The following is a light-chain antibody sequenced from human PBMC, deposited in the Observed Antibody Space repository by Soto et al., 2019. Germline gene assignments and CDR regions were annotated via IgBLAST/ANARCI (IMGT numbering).Light chain of an antibody. Sequence: IVLTQSPAILSLSPGERASLYYEASQSISSSFLAWYQQKPGQAPRLLIYGASSRATGIPDRFSGTGFETDFTLTISRLEPEDFAVYYCQQYDNSPITFGQGTRLEIK. CDR2: GAS. J-gene: IGKJ5*01. CDR3: QQYDNSPIT. CDR1: QSISSSF. V-gene: IGKV3-20*01.